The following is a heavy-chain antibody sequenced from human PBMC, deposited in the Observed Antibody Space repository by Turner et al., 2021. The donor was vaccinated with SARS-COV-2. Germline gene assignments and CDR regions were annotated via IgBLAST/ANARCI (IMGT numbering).Heavy chain of an antibody. J-gene: IGHJ4*02. CDR3: ARPLGGNYYRGLEY. D-gene: IGHD1-26*01. V-gene: IGHV3-30-3*01. CDR2: IEYDGNNK. CDR1: GFTFSSYA. Sequence: QGPLVESGGGVVQPGESLEPPLAASGFTFSSYAIHWVRQAPGKGLEWVAVIEYDGNNKYYADSVKGRFTLSRDDSKNTLYMQMNSLRTEDTAVYYCARPLGGNYYRGLEYWGQGTLVTVSS.